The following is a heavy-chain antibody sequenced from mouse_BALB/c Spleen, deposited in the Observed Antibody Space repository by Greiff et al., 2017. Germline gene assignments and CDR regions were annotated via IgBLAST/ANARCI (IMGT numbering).Heavy chain of an antibody. Sequence: VQLVESGAELVRPGTSVKVSCKASGYAFTNYLIEWVKQRPGQGLEWIGVINPGSGGTNYNEKFKGKATLTADKSSSTAYMQLSSLTSDDSAVYFCARELRLLAMDYWGQGTSVTVSS. CDR1: GYAFTNYL. D-gene: IGHD1-2*01. CDR3: ARELRLLAMDY. V-gene: IGHV1-54*01. CDR2: INPGSGGT. J-gene: IGHJ4*01.